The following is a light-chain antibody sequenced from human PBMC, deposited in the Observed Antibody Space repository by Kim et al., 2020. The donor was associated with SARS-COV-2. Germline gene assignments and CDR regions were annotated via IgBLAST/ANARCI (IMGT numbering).Light chain of an antibody. J-gene: IGKJ4*01. CDR3: QQLNSYPLT. CDR1: QGISSY. CDR2: AAS. V-gene: IGKV1-9*01. Sequence: SASVGDRFTITCRASQGISSYLAWYQQKPGKAPKLLIYAASTLQSGVPSRFSGSGSGTDFTLTISSLQPEDFATYYCQQLNSYPLTFGGGTKLEI.